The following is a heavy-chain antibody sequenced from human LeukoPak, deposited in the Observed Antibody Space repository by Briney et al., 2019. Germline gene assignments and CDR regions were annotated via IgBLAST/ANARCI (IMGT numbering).Heavy chain of an antibody. CDR3: AKTLGYCSSTSCYFGY. V-gene: IGHV3-21*01. D-gene: IGHD2-2*01. CDR2: ISSSSSYI. J-gene: IGHJ4*02. CDR1: GFTFSSYS. Sequence: GGSLRLSCAASGFTFSSYSMNWVRQAPGKGLEWVSSISSSSSYIYYADSVKGRFTISRDNAKNSLYLQMNSLRAEDTAVYYCAKTLGYCSSTSCYFGYWGQGTLVTVSS.